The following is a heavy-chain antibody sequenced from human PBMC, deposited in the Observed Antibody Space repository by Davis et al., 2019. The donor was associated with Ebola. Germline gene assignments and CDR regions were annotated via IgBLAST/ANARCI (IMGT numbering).Heavy chain of an antibody. CDR2: IYSGDSDT. CDR3: ASLRRTITGMDDGFDI. J-gene: IGHJ3*02. V-gene: IGHV5-51*01. Sequence: YRLPNYWLALEPQMPGKGPEWRGIIYSGDSDTRYSPSFEGQVTISADKSSKTAFLQWSSLKASDTAMYYCASLRRTITGMDDGFDIWGQGTMVTVSS. D-gene: IGHD7-27*01. CDR1: YRLPNYW.